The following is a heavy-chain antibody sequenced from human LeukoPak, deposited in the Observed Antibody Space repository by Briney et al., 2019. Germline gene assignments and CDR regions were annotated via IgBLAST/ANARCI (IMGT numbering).Heavy chain of an antibody. Sequence: GGSLRLSCAASGFTFSSYSMNWVRQAPGKGLEWVSSISSSSRYIYYADSVNGRFTISRDNAKNSLYLQMNSLRAEDTAVYYCARYFYYGSGTPYYSYYMDVWGKGTTVTVSS. D-gene: IGHD3-10*01. CDR2: ISSSSRYI. J-gene: IGHJ6*03. CDR1: GFTFSSYS. CDR3: ARYFYYGSGTPYYSYYMDV. V-gene: IGHV3-21*01.